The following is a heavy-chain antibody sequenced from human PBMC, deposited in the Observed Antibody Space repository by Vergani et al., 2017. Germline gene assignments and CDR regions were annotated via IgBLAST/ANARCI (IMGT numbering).Heavy chain of an antibody. CDR1: GGTFSSYA. D-gene: IGHD6-13*01. CDR2: IIPIFGTA. V-gene: IGHV1-69*06. J-gene: IGHJ6*02. Sequence: QVQLVQSGAEVKKPGSSVKVSCKASGGTFSSYAISWVRQAPGQGLEWMGGIIPIFGTANYAQKFQGRVTITADKSTSTAYMELSSLRSEDTAVYYCAGDSGIAAPPHYYYYGMDVWGQGTTVTVSS. CDR3: AGDSGIAAPPHYYYYGMDV.